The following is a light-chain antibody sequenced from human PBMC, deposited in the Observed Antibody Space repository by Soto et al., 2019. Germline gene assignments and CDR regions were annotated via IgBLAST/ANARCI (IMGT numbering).Light chain of an antibody. CDR1: QSISSW. CDR3: KQYDSYPLT. V-gene: IGKV1-5*03. CDR2: KAS. Sequence: DIQMTQSPSTLSASVGDRVTITCRASQSISSWLAWYQQKPGKAPNLLIYKASSLESGVPSSFSGSGSGTDFTLPFSSLQPVDFATYYCKQYDSYPLTFGGGTKVDIK. J-gene: IGKJ4*01.